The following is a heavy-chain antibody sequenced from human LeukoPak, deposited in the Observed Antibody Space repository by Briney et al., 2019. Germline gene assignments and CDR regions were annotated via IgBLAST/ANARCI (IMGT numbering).Heavy chain of an antibody. CDR2: IYPGDSDT. Sequence: GESLKISCKGSGYTFTNYCLGWVRQMPGKGLGWMGIIYPGDSDTKYSPSFQGQVTISADKSLSTAHLQWNSLKASDTAMYYCPISGVGAINHQTYGAMDVWAQGTTVRVSS. CDR1: GYTFTNYC. J-gene: IGHJ6*02. V-gene: IGHV5-51*01. D-gene: IGHD1-14*01. CDR3: PISGVGAINHQTYGAMDV.